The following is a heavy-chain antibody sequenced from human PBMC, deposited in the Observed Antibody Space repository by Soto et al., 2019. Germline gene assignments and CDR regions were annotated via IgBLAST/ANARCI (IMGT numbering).Heavy chain of an antibody. Sequence: QLQLQESGPGLVKPSETLSLTCTVSGGSISSSSYYWGWIRQPPGKGLEWIGSIYYSGSTYYNPSLKSRVNISVDTSNNQFSLKLSSVTAADTAVYYCARVGYDYVWGSYRYDFFDCWGQGTLVTVSS. V-gene: IGHV4-39*01. CDR1: GGSISSSSYY. J-gene: IGHJ4*02. CDR3: ARVGYDYVWGSYRYDFFDC. CDR2: IYYSGST. D-gene: IGHD3-16*02.